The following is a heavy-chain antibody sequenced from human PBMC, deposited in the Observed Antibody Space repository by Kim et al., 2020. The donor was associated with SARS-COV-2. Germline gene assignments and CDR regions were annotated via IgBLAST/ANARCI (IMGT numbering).Heavy chain of an antibody. CDR1: GFTFSSYW. J-gene: IGHJ4*02. V-gene: IGHV3-74*01. CDR3: ARETYTSGAYYFDY. D-gene: IGHD3-10*01. Sequence: GGSLRLSCAASGFTFSSYWMHWVRQGPGKELVWVSRLKTDGSDTRYVDSVKGRFTISRDNAKNTLYLQMNSLTAEDTAVYYCARETYTSGAYYFDYWGQGTLVTVSS. CDR2: LKTDGSDT.